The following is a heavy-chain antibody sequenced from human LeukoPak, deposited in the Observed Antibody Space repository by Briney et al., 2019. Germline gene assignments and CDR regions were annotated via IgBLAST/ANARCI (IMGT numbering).Heavy chain of an antibody. J-gene: IGHJ4*02. Sequence: PGGSLRLSCAASGFTFSSYEMNWVRQAPGKGLEWVSGIGGGDTHYADSVKGRFTTSRDNSKSTVELHMSSLRVEDTAVYYCAKDGQSFNSMWDYLDSWGRGTLVTVSS. D-gene: IGHD1-26*01. V-gene: IGHV3-23*01. CDR2: IGGGDT. CDR1: GFTFSSYE. CDR3: AKDGQSFNSMWDYLDS.